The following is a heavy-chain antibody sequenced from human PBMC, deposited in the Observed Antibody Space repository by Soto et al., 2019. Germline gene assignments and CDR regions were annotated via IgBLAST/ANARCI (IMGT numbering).Heavy chain of an antibody. CDR2: IGTAGDT. CDR3: ARDRRRGYYYYGMDV. CDR1: GFTFSSYD. J-gene: IGHJ6*02. V-gene: IGHV3-13*01. Sequence: GGSLRLSCAASGFTFSSYDMHWVRQATGKGLEWVSAIGTAGDTYYPGSVKGRFTISRENAKNSLYLQMNSLRAEYTAVYYCARDRRRGYYYYGMDVWGQGTTVTVSS.